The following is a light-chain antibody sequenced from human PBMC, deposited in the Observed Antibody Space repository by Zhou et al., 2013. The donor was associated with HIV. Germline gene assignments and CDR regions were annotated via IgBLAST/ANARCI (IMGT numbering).Light chain of an antibody. CDR2: AAS. V-gene: IGKV1-39*01. CDR1: QRISNY. Sequence: DIQMTQSPSSLSASVGDRVTITCRASQRISNYLNWYQQKPGKAPKLLIYAASSLQSAVPSRFSGSGSGTDFTLTISSLQPEDFATYYCQQSYSTPPTFGGGTKVEIK. CDR3: QQSYSTPPT. J-gene: IGKJ4*01.